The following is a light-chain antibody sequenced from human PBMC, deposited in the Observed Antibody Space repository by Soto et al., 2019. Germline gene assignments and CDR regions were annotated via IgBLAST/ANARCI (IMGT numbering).Light chain of an antibody. J-gene: IGLJ3*02. CDR1: SSNIGNNY. CDR2: DNY. V-gene: IGLV1-51*01. Sequence: QSVLTQPPSVSAAPGQKVTISCSGSSSNIGNNYVSWYQQLPGTAPKLLIYDNYKRPSGIPDRFSGSKSGTSATLVITGLQTGDEADYFCGTWDSSLSAVVFSGGTKLTVL. CDR3: GTWDSSLSAVV.